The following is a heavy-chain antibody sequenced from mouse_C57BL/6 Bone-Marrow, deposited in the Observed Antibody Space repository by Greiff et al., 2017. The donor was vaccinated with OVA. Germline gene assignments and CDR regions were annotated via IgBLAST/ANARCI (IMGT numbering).Heavy chain of an antibody. V-gene: IGHV1-76*01. Sequence: QVQLKESGAELVRPGASVKLSCKASGYTFTDYYINWVKQRPGQGLEWIARIYPGSGNTYYNEKFKGKATLTAEKSSSTAYMQLSSLTSEDSAVYFCAVQLRRQWAIDYWGQGTSVTVSS. CDR3: AVQLRRQWAIDY. CDR2: IYPGSGNT. J-gene: IGHJ4*01. CDR1: GYTFTDYY. D-gene: IGHD3-2*02.